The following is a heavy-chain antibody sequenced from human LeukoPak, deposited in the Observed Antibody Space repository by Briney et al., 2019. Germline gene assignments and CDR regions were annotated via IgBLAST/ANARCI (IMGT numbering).Heavy chain of an antibody. CDR2: IYYSGST. J-gene: IGHJ4*02. Sequence: PSETLSLTCTVSGGSISSYYWSWIRQPPGKGLEWIGYIYYSGSTNYNPSLKSRVTISVDTSKNQFSLKVSSVTAADTAVYYCARDRKYSSGWHDLDYFDYWGQGTLVTVSS. CDR3: ARDRKYSSGWHDLDYFDY. V-gene: IGHV4-59*12. D-gene: IGHD6-19*01. CDR1: GGSISSYY.